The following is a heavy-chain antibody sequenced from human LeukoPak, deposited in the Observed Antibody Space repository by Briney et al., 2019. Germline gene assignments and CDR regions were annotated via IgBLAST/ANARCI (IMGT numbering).Heavy chain of an antibody. Sequence: GGSLRLSCAASGFTFSSYEMTWVRQAPGKGLEWVSGFSGTGGSTYYADSVKGRFTISRDNSKNTLSLQMNSLRAEDTAVYYCAKGPPSRITARAPSYFYYMDVWGQGTTVTVSS. CDR1: GFTFSSYE. V-gene: IGHV3-23*01. J-gene: IGHJ6*03. CDR3: AKGPPSRITARAPSYFYYMDV. D-gene: IGHD6-13*01. CDR2: FSGTGGST.